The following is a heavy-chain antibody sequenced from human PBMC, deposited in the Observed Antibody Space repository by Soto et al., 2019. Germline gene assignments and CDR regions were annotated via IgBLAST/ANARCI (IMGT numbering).Heavy chain of an antibody. V-gene: IGHV4-30-4*01. CDR3: ARVPSGPRYSSAGALDY. D-gene: IGHD6-19*01. J-gene: IGHJ4*02. CDR1: GDSISGGASF. Sequence: SETLSLTCTVSGDSISGGASFWSWIRQPPGKGLEWIANVYYSGSSYYNPSLKSRLTISVDTTKNQFSLQLKSMTAADTAVYYCARVPSGPRYSSAGALDYWGQGTLVTVSS. CDR2: VYYSGSS.